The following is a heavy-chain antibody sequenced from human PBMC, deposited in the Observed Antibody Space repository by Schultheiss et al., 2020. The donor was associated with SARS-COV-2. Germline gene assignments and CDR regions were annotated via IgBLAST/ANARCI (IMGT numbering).Heavy chain of an antibody. CDR1: GYSFTSYY. Sequence: ASVKVSCKASGYSFTSYYMHWVRQAPGQGLEWMGIINPSGGSTSYAQKFQGRVTMTTDTSTSTAYMELRSLRSDDTAVYYCAAGHYDLCMDVWGQGTTVTVSS. CDR3: AAGHYDLCMDV. D-gene: IGHD3-3*01. J-gene: IGHJ6*02. CDR2: INPSGGST. V-gene: IGHV1-46*01.